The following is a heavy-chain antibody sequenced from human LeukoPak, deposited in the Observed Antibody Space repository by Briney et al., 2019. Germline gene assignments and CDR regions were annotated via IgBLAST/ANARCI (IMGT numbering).Heavy chain of an antibody. CDR3: AGNYYDSSGYYYDGSYFDY. V-gene: IGHV1-69*05. CDR2: IIPIFGTA. D-gene: IGHD3-22*01. Sequence: WASVKVSCKASGGTFSSYSISWVRQAPGQGLEWMGGIIPIFGTANYAQKFQGRVTITTDESTSTAYMELSSLRSEDTAVYYCAGNYYDSSGYYYDGSYFDYWGQGTLVTVSS. CDR1: GGTFSSYS. J-gene: IGHJ4*02.